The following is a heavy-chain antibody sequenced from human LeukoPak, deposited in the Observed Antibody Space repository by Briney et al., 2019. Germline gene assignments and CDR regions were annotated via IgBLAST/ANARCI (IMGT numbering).Heavy chain of an antibody. CDR3: ARGFIITPLTLGY. CDR2: INPSGGST. J-gene: IGHJ4*02. D-gene: IGHD3-22*01. V-gene: IGHV1-46*01. Sequence: ASVKVSCKASGYTFIRNGISWVRQAPGQGLEWMGIINPSGGSTSYAQKFQGRVTMTRDTSTSTVYMELSSLRSEDTAVYYCARGFIITPLTLGYWGQGTLVTVSS. CDR1: GYTFIRNG.